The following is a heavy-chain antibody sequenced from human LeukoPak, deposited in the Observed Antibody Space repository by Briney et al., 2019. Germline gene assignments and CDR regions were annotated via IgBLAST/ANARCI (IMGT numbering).Heavy chain of an antibody. CDR2: IGISSGNT. V-gene: IGHV3-48*04. CDR1: GFTFSDYS. D-gene: IGHD1-1*01. J-gene: IGHJ4*02. CDR3: ARDHNYAFDN. Sequence: GGSLRLYCAASGFTFSDYSMNWVRQAPGKGLEWISWIGISSGNTKYADSVKGRFTISGDNAKNSLYLQMNSLRVEDTAVYYCARDHNYAFDNWGQGTLVTVSS.